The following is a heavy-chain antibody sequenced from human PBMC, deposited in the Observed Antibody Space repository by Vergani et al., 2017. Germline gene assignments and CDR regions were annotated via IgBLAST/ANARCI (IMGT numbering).Heavy chain of an antibody. CDR1: GGSFSGYY. J-gene: IGHJ5*02. CDR3: ARGYSIVVVPAARWLGWFDP. D-gene: IGHD2-2*01. Sequence: QVQLQQWGAGLLKPSETLSLTCAVYGGSFSGYYWSWIRQPPGMGLEWIGEINHSGSTNYNPSLKSRVTISVDTAKNQFSLKLSSVTAADTAVYYCARGYSIVVVPAARWLGWFDPWGQGTLVTVSS. V-gene: IGHV4-34*01. CDR2: INHSGST.